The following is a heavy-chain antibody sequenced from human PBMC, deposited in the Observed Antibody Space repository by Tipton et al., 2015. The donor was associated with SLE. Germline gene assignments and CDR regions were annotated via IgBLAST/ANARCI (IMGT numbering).Heavy chain of an antibody. CDR2: IYTSGST. Sequence: TLSLTCTVSGGSISSGIYYWSWIRQPAGKGLEWIGHIYTSGSTNYNPSLQSRVTISVDTSKNQFTLKLSSVTAADTAVYYWARGQDFWSGYYYYYMDVWGKGTTVTVSS. CDR1: GGSISSGIYY. CDR3: ARGQDFWSGYYYYYMDV. V-gene: IGHV4-61*09. J-gene: IGHJ6*03. D-gene: IGHD3-3*01.